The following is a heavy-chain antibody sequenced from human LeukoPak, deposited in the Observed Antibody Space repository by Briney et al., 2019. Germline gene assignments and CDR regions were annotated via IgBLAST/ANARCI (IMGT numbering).Heavy chain of an antibody. CDR3: GRQYYYYMDV. Sequence: GGSLRPSCAVSGFTFGNKGMHWVRQAPGKGLVWVSLISSDGSSTTYADSVKGRFTISRDNAKNTLYLQMNSLRAEDTAVYYCGRQYYYYMDVWGKGTTVTVSS. V-gene: IGHV3-74*03. J-gene: IGHJ6*03. CDR2: ISSDGSST. CDR1: GFTFGNKG. D-gene: IGHD4-11*01.